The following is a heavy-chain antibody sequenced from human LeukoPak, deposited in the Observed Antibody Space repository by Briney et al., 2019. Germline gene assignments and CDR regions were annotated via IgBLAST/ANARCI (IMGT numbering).Heavy chain of an antibody. CDR1: GFTFSSYW. Sequence: PGGSLRLSCAASGFTFSSYWVNWVRQAPGKGLEWVANIKQDGSGKYYVDSVKGRFTISRDNAKNSLYLQMNSLRVEDTAVYYCARHGPNVGIDYWGQGTLVTVSS. J-gene: IGHJ4*02. V-gene: IGHV3-7*01. CDR2: IKQDGSGK. CDR3: ARHGPNVGIDY. D-gene: IGHD7-27*01.